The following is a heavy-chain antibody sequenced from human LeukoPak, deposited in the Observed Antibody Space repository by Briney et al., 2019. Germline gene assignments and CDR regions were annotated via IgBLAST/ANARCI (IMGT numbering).Heavy chain of an antibody. J-gene: IGHJ3*02. CDR1: GLTFSRYS. Sequence: GGSLRLSCAASGLTFSRYSVNWVRQAPGRGLGWVSSFSSSSSYITYAASVKERCTIPRDNAKNPQYLQMNSLRAEDTAVYYCARDMMAHDAFDIWGQGAMVSVSS. CDR3: ARDMMAHDAFDI. V-gene: IGHV3-21*03. CDR2: FSSSSSYI. D-gene: IGHD3-16*01.